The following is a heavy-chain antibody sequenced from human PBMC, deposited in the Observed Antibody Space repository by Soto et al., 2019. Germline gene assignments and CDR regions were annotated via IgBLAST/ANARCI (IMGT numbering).Heavy chain of an antibody. D-gene: IGHD2-15*01. CDR2: INPNTGGT. Sequence: QIELVQSGAEVTKSGASVKVSCKTSGYTFAEFYVHWVRQVPGQGLEWMGWINPNTGGTYYAVKFQDRITMTRDTSIRTAYMELARLRSDETATYYCARDGNYYTSGEGHWFDPWGQGTLITVSP. CDR1: GYTFAEFY. J-gene: IGHJ5*02. V-gene: IGHV1-2*02. CDR3: ARDGNYYTSGEGHWFDP.